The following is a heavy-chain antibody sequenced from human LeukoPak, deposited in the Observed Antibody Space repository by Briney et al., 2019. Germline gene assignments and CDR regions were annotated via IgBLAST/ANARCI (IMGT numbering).Heavy chain of an antibody. D-gene: IGHD3-22*01. CDR3: ATDYYDSSGYYTGSY. J-gene: IGHJ4*02. V-gene: IGHV3-23*01. CDR2: ISGSGGST. CDR1: GFTFSSYA. Sequence: GGSLRLSCAASGFTFSSYAMSWVRQAPGKGLEWVSAISGSGGSTYYADSVKGRFTISRDNSKNTLYLQMNSLRAEDTAVYHCATDYYDSSGYYTGSYWGQGTPVTVSS.